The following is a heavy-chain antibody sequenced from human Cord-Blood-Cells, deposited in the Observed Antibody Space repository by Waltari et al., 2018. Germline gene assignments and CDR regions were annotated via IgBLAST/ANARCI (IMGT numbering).Heavy chain of an antibody. Sequence: QVQLVQSGAEVKKPGSSVKVSCKASGGTFSSYAISWVRQAPGQGPEWMGGIIPIFGTANYAQKFQGRVTITADESTSTAYMELSSLRSEDTAVYYCARPLAAAGPRAEYYYYMDVWGKGTTVTVSS. V-gene: IGHV1-69*01. CDR3: ARPLAAAGPRAEYYYYMDV. J-gene: IGHJ6*03. D-gene: IGHD6-13*01. CDR1: GGTFSSYA. CDR2: IIPIFGTA.